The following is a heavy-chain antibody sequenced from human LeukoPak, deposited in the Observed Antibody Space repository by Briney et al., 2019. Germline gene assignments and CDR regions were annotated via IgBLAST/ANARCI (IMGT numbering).Heavy chain of an antibody. CDR2: IGGSAYNS. CDR1: GFTFSSYG. CDR3: AKHSGSYFIYYIDS. J-gene: IGHJ4*02. V-gene: IGHV3-23*01. D-gene: IGHD1-26*01. Sequence: GGSLRLSCAASGFTFSSYGLSWVRQAPGKAVEWVSTIGGSAYNSYDADSVKGRFSISRDNSANTLYLQMDNLRAEDTALYYCAKHSGSYFIYYIDSWGQGTLVTVSS.